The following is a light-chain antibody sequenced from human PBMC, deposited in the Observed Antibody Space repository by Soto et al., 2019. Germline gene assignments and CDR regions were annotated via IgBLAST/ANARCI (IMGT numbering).Light chain of an antibody. Sequence: QSVLTQPPSVSEAPRQRVTISCSGSSSNIGNNAVIWYRQFPGTAPRLLIYNNDQRPSGVPDRFSGSKSGTSGSLAISGLQSEDEADYYCAAWDDNVGGLFGGGTKLTVL. J-gene: IGLJ3*02. CDR1: SSNIGNNA. CDR2: NND. V-gene: IGLV1-36*01. CDR3: AAWDDNVGGL.